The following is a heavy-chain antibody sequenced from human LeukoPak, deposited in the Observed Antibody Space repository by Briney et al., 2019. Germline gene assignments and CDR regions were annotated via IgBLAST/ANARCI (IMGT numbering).Heavy chain of an antibody. J-gene: IGHJ4*02. CDR2: INHSGST. CDR1: GGSFSGYY. D-gene: IGHD3-16*01. CDR3: ARGLYRRLVRAIGDLNSSVYFDY. V-gene: IGHV4-34*01. Sequence: SETLSLTCAVYGGSFSGYYWSWIRQPPGKGLEWIGEINHSGSTNYTPSLKSRVTISVDTSKNQFSLKLCSVTAADTAVYYCARGLYRRLVRAIGDLNSSVYFDYWGQGTLVTVSS.